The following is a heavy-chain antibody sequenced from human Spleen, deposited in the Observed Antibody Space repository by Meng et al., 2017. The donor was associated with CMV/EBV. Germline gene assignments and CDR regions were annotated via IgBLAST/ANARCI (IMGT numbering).Heavy chain of an antibody. J-gene: IGHJ5*02. Sequence: SETLSLTCTVSGGSISSSSYYWGWIRQPPGKGLEWIGSIYYSGSTYYNPSLKSRVTISIDTSENQFSLKLTSVTAADTAVYHCARGSTSWWFDPWGQGTLVTVSS. CDR2: IYYSGST. D-gene: IGHD1-26*01. V-gene: IGHV4-39*07. CDR3: ARGSTSWWFDP. CDR1: GGSISSSSYY.